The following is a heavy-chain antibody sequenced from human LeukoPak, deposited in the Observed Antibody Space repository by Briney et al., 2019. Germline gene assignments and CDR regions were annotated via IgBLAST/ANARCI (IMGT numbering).Heavy chain of an antibody. CDR2: ITSSSSYI. CDR3: ARDPYSGNYGAYYYYYMDV. V-gene: IGHV3-21*06. J-gene: IGHJ6*03. D-gene: IGHD1-26*01. Sequence: GRSLRLSCAASGFTFSSYGMHWVRQAPGKGLEWVSSITSSSSYIYYADSVKGRFTISRDNAKNSLYLQMDSLRVEDTAVYYCARDPYSGNYGAYYYYYMDVWGKGTTVTISS. CDR1: GFTFSSYG.